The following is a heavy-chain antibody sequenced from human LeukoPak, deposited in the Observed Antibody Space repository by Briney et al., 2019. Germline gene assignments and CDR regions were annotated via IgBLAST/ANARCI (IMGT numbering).Heavy chain of an antibody. V-gene: IGHV5-10-1*01. CDR3: ARLVGGTVDY. Sequence: GESLKISCKGSGYSFTSYWIGWVRQMPGKGLEWMGRIDPSDSYTNYSPSFQGHVTISADKSISTAYLQWSSLKASDTAIYYCARLVGGTVDYWGQGTLVTVSS. CDR2: IDPSDSYT. CDR1: GYSFTSYW. J-gene: IGHJ4*02. D-gene: IGHD1-26*01.